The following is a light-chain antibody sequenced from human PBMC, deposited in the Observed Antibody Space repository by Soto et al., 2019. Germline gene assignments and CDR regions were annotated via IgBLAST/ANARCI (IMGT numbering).Light chain of an antibody. V-gene: IGLV1-40*01. CDR2: GNI. CDR1: SSNIGAGYD. CDR3: QSYDSSLTVV. Sequence: QSVLTQPPSVSGAPGQKVTISCTGSSSNIGAGYDVHWYQQVPGTAPKLLIYGNINRPSGVPDRFSGSKSGTSASLAITGLQADDEADYYCQSYDSSLTVVFGGGTQVTVL. J-gene: IGLJ2*01.